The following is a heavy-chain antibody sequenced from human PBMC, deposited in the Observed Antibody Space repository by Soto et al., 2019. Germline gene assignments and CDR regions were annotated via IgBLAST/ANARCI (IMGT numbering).Heavy chain of an antibody. CDR2: ISYDGSNK. D-gene: IGHD6-6*01. CDR1: GFTFSSYA. CDR3: AREHVGASSSRYSDGMDV. J-gene: IGHJ6*02. Sequence: QVQLVESGGGVVQPGRSLRLSCAASGFTFSSYAMHWVRHAPGKGLEWVAVISYDGSNKYYADSVKGRFTISRDNSKSTMFLQMNSLRAEDTAVYYCAREHVGASSSRYSDGMDVWGQGTTVTVSS. V-gene: IGHV3-30-3*01.